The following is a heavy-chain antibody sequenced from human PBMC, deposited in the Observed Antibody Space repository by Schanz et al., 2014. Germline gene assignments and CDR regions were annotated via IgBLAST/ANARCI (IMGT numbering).Heavy chain of an antibody. V-gene: IGHV3-23*04. CDR1: GFTLSNYA. Sequence: EVQLVESGGGLVQPGGSLRLSCAASGFTLSNYAMSWVRQAPGKGLEWVSGISGSGASTYYADSVKGRFTISRDNSKNTLYLQMNSLRAEDTAVYYCVRDSFFAFDYWGQGTLVTVSS. D-gene: IGHD3-3*01. J-gene: IGHJ4*02. CDR2: ISGSGAST. CDR3: VRDSFFAFDY.